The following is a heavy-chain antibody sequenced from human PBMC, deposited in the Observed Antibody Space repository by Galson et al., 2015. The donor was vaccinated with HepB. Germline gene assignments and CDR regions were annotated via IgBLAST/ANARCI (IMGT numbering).Heavy chain of an antibody. D-gene: IGHD6-6*01. V-gene: IGHV1-8*01. CDR2: MNPNSGNT. J-gene: IGHJ5*02. CDR3: ARDRIAARGWFDP. Sequence: SVKVSCKASGYTFTSYDINWVRQATGQGLEWMGWMNPNSGNTGYAQKFQGRVTMTRNTSISTAYMELSSLRSEDTAVYYCARDRIAARGWFDPWGQGTLVTVSS. CDR1: GYTFTSYD.